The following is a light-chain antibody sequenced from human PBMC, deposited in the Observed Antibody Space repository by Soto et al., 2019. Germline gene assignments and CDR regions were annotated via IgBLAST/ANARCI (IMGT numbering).Light chain of an antibody. J-gene: IGKJ5*01. CDR2: EVS. CDR3: MQGTQWPRT. Sequence: VVMTQSPLSLHVTLGQPASISCRSIQSLVYSDGNTYLHWLQQRPGQTPRRLIHEVSNRDAGAPDRFSGRGSGTDFTLKISRVEDDDGGDYYCMQGTQWPRTFSQGIRLDIK. V-gene: IGKV2-30*01. CDR1: QSLVYSDGNTY.